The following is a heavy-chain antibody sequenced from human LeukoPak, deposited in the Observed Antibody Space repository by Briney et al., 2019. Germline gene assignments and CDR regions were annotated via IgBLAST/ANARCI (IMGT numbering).Heavy chain of an antibody. D-gene: IGHD6-19*01. Sequence: GGSLRLSCAASGFTFSSYAMSWVRQAPGRGLEWVSAIGGSGGNTYYADSVKGRFTISRDNSKNTLYLQMNSLRAEDTAVYYCAKSGSRWFLFDYWGQGTLVTVSS. CDR1: GFTFSSYA. CDR3: AKSGSRWFLFDY. V-gene: IGHV3-23*01. J-gene: IGHJ4*02. CDR2: IGGSGGNT.